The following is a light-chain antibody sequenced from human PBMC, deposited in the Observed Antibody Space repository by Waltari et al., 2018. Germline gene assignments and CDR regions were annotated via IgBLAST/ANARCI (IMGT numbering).Light chain of an antibody. CDR2: WAS. Sequence: DIVMTQSPDSLTVSLGERATMKCKSSQSVLNSYNNKNHLAWYKQKPGQPPKLLLYWASTRESGVPDRFNGSGSGTDFTLTISSLQAEDVAVYYCQQYYSKPLTFGGGTTVEIK. CDR1: QSVLNSYNNKNH. CDR3: QQYYSKPLT. J-gene: IGKJ4*01. V-gene: IGKV4-1*01.